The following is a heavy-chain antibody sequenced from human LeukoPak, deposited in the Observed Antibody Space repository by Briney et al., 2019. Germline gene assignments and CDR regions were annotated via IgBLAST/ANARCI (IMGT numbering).Heavy chain of an antibody. V-gene: IGHV3-30*02. J-gene: IGHJ3*02. Sequence: GGSLRLSCAASGFTFSNYGMHWVRQAPGKGLEWVAFIRYDGNDEYHADSVKGRFTISRDNSQNTLYPQMNSLRADDTAVYYCTKDSHAFDIWGQGTMVTVSS. CDR3: TKDSHAFDI. CDR2: IRYDGNDE. CDR1: GFTFSNYG.